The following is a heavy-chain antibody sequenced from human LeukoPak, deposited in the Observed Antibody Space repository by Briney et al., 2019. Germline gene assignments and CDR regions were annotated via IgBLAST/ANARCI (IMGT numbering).Heavy chain of an antibody. Sequence: KASETLSLTCTVSGGSISSYYWSWIRQPAGKGLEWIGRIYTSGTTNYNPSLKSRVTMSVDTSKNQISPKLSSVTAADTAVYYCARDMGYQLVTFDGWGQGTLVTVSA. J-gene: IGHJ4*02. V-gene: IGHV4-4*07. D-gene: IGHD2-2*01. CDR1: GGSISSYY. CDR2: IYTSGTT. CDR3: ARDMGYQLVTFDG.